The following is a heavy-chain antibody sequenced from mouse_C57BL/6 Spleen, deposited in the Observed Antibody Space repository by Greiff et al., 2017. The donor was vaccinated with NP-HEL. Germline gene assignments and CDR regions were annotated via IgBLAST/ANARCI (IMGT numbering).Heavy chain of an antibody. D-gene: IGHD1-1*01. V-gene: IGHV14-4*01. CDR2: IDPENGDT. J-gene: IGHJ1*03. CDR1: GFNIKDDY. CDR3: TTIPGNYWYFDV. Sequence: VQLKESGAELVRPGASVKLSCTASGFNIKDDYMHWVKQRPEQGLEWIGWIDPENGDTEYASKFQGKATITADTSSNTAYLQLSSLTSEDTAVYYCTTIPGNYWYFDVWGTGTTVTVSS.